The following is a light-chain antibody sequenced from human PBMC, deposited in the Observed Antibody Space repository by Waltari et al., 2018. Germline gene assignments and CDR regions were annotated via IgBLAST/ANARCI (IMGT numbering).Light chain of an antibody. CDR1: SSNIGHNV. J-gene: IGLJ2*01. V-gene: IGLV1-44*01. Sequence: QSVLTQPPSESGTPGQRVTISCSGSSSNIGHNVVNWYQQVPGTTPKLLIYRNDQRPSGVPDRISGSKSGTSASLAISGLQSEDEAHYYCAAWDDSLNGRWVFGGGTKLTVL. CDR3: AAWDDSLNGRWV. CDR2: RND.